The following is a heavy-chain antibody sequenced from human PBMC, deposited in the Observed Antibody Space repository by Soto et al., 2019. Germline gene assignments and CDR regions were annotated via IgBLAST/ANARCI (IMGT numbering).Heavy chain of an antibody. D-gene: IGHD3-10*01. J-gene: IGHJ4*02. CDR2: IYYSGST. CDR3: ARVMVRGVHFDY. Sequence: QLQLQESGPGLVKPSETLSLTCTVSGGSISSSSYYWGWIRQPPGKGLEWIGSIYYSGSTYYNPSLKSRVTISVDTSKNQFSLKLSSVTAAYTAVYYCARVMVRGVHFDYWGQGTLVTVSS. V-gene: IGHV4-39*01. CDR1: GGSISSSSYY.